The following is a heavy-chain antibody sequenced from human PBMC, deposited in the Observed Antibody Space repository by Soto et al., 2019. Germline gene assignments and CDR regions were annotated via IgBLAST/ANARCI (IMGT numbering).Heavy chain of an antibody. V-gene: IGHV1-69*13. J-gene: IGHJ4*02. Sequence: GASVKVSCKASGGTFSSYAISWVRQAPGQGLEWMGGIIPIFGTANYAQKFQGRVTITADESTSTAYMELSSLRSEDTAVYYCVRGRDSSGYYDYWGQGTLVTVSS. D-gene: IGHD3-22*01. CDR2: IIPIFGTA. CDR1: GGTFSSYA. CDR3: VRGRDSSGYYDY.